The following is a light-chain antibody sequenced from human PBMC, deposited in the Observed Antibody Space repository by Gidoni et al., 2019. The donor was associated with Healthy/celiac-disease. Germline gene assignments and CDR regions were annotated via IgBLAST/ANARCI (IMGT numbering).Light chain of an antibody. CDR2: EVS. J-gene: IGLJ2*01. V-gene: IGLV2-14*01. CDR1: SSDVGGYNY. Sequence: QSALTQPSSVSGSPAQSITISCTGTSSDVGGYNYVSWYQQHPSKAPKLMSYEVSNRPSGVSNRFSGSKSGNTASLTISGLQAEDEADYYCSSYTSSSTVVFGGGTKLTVL. CDR3: SSYTSSSTVV.